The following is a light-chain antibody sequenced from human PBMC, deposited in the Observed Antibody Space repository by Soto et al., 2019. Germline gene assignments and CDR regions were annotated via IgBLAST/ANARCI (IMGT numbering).Light chain of an antibody. V-gene: IGKV1-39*01. CDR2: AAS. Sequence: DIQMTQSPCSLSASVGDRVTIICRASQSISSYLNWYQQKPGKAPKLLIYAASSLQSGVPSRFSGSGSGTDFTLTISSLQPEDFATYYCQQSYSTPRTFGQGTKVDIK. J-gene: IGKJ1*01. CDR3: QQSYSTPRT. CDR1: QSISSY.